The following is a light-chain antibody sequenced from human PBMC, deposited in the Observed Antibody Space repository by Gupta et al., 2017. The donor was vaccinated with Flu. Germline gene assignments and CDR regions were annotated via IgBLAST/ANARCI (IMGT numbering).Light chain of an antibody. Sequence: PATLSLSPGERATLSCSASQSVSTYLAWYQQKPGQAPRLLIYDASNRATAIPARFSGSGSETDFTLTINNLEPEDFAAYYCQQRDSWPRTFGQGTRMEIK. J-gene: IGKJ5*01. V-gene: IGKV3-11*01. CDR2: DAS. CDR3: QQRDSWPRT. CDR1: QSVSTY.